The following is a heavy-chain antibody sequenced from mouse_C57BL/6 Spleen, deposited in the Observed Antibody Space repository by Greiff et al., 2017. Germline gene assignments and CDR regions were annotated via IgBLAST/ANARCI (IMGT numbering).Heavy chain of an antibody. CDR2: IDPETGGT. Sequence: QVQLQQSGAELVRPGASVTLSCKASGYTFTDYEMHWVKQTPVHGLEWIGAIDPETGGTAYNQKFKGKAILTADKSSSTAYMELRSLTSEDSAVYYCTRRDLATGTDFDYWGQGTTLTVSS. CDR3: TRRDLATGTDFDY. CDR1: GYTFTDYE. D-gene: IGHD4-1*02. V-gene: IGHV1-15*01. J-gene: IGHJ2*01.